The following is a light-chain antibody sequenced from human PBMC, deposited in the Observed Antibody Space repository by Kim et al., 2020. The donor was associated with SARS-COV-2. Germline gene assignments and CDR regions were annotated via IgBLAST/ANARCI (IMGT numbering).Light chain of an antibody. J-gene: IGKJ2*01. CDR3: QHYNSYSYT. V-gene: IGKV1-5*03. CDR2: KAS. CDR1: QSIGSW. Sequence: DIQMTQSPSTLSASVGDRVTITCRASQSIGSWLAWYQQKPGKAPKLLIYKASSLQSGVPSRFSGSASGTEFTLTISSLQPDDFATYYCQHYNSYSYTFGQGTKLEI.